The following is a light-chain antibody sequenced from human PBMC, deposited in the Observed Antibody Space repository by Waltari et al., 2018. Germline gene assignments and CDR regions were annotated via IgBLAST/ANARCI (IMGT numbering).Light chain of an antibody. CDR2: LLG. CDR1: RRSVNSDDGYPY. CDR3: MQRLEFPYT. Sequence: IVMTQTPLSLPVTPGEPASISCRSSRRSVNSDDGYPYLDCFVHKLGQSPQLLIYLLGYRASRVPDRFSGAGSGSNFSLQISRVEADDVGVYYCMQRLEFPYTFGRGTRL. J-gene: IGKJ2*01. V-gene: IGKV2-40*01.